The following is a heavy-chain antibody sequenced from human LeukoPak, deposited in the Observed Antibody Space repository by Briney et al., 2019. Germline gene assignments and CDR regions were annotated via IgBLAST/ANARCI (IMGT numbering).Heavy chain of an antibody. CDR1: GFTVSSNY. J-gene: IGHJ4*02. D-gene: IGHD3-22*01. CDR2: IYSGGST. CDR3: ARGGAYYYDSSGYYQDY. Sequence: GGSLRLSCAASGFTVSSNYMSWVRQAPGKGLEWVSVIYSGGSTYYADSVKGRFTISRDNSKNTLYLQMNSLRAEDTAVYYCARGGAYYYDSSGYYQDYWGQGTLVTVSS. V-gene: IGHV3-66*02.